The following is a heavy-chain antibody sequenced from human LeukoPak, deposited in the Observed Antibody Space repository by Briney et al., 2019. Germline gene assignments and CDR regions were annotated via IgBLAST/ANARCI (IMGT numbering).Heavy chain of an antibody. V-gene: IGHV4-31*03. CDR2: IYYSGST. CDR3: ARDDRVVRERVGNYYYGMDV. D-gene: IGHD4-23*01. Sequence: PSQTLSLTCTVSGGSISSGGYYWSWIRQHPGKGLEWIGYIYYSGSTYYNPSLKSRVTISVDTSKNQCSLKLSSVTAADTAVYYCARDDRVVRERVGNYYYGMDVWGQGTTVTVSS. CDR1: GGSISSGGYY. J-gene: IGHJ6*02.